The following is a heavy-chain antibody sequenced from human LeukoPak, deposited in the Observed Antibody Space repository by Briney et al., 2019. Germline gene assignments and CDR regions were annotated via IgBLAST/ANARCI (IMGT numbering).Heavy chain of an antibody. V-gene: IGHV4-34*01. CDR1: GGSISSYY. CDR2: INHSGST. J-gene: IGHJ4*02. Sequence: PSETLSLTCTVSGGSISSYYWSWIREPPGKGLEWIGEINHSGSTNYNPSLKSRVTISVDTSKNQFSLKLSSVTAADTAVYYCARLLVRWQITSKESSDYWGQGTLVTVSP. D-gene: IGHD4-23*01. CDR3: ARLLVRWQITSKESSDY.